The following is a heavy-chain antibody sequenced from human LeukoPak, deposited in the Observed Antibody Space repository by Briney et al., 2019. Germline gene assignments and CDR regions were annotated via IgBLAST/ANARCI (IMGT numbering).Heavy chain of an antibody. CDR2: IRYDASNR. V-gene: IGHV3-30*02. CDR1: GFTFSSYG. D-gene: IGHD6-19*01. CDR3: AKEGHSRGWYPTAVDTYFDY. Sequence: GGSLRLSCAASGFTFSSYGLHWVRQAPGKGLEGVVFIRYDASNRYYADSVKGRFTISRDNSKNTLYLQMNSLRPEDTAVYYCAKEGHSRGWYPTAVDTYFDYWGQGTLVTVSS. J-gene: IGHJ4*02.